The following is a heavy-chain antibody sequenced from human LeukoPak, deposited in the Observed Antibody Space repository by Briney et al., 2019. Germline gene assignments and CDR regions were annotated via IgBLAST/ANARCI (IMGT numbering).Heavy chain of an antibody. V-gene: IGHV4-39*07. CDR1: SGSISTSNYY. CDR2: IFYSGST. CDR3: ARDPPGSTVTTPFDY. J-gene: IGHJ4*02. D-gene: IGHD4-17*01. Sequence: SETLSLTCTVSSGSISTSNYYWGWVRQPPGKALEWIGNIFYSGSTYYSPSLKSRVTISLDTSRNQFSLKLSSVTAADAAMYYCARDPPGSTVTTPFDYWGQGTLVTVSS.